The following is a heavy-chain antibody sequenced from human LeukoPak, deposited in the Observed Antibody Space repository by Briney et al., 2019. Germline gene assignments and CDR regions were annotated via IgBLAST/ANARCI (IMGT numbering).Heavy chain of an antibody. CDR1: GGSISSYY. D-gene: IGHD6-13*01. CDR3: ARSGSSWSSFFDY. Sequence: SETLSLTCTVSGGSISSYYWSWIRQPPGKGREWIVYISYSGSTDYNPSLKSRVTISADTSKNQFSLKLSSLTAADTAVYYCARSGSSWSSFFDYRGQGTLVTVSS. J-gene: IGHJ4*02. CDR2: ISYSGST. V-gene: IGHV4-59*08.